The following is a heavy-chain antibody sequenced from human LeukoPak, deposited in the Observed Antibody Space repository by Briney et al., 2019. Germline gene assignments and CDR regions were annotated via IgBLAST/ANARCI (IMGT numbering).Heavy chain of an antibody. CDR2: ISSSSSYI. D-gene: IGHD2-2*01. J-gene: IGHJ4*02. CDR3: ARDGEYCSSTSCYADY. Sequence: GGSLRLSCAASGFTFSSYSMNWVRQAPGKGLEWVSSISSSSSYIYYADSVKGRFTISRDNAKNSLYLQMNSLRAEDTAVYYCARDGEYCSSTSCYADYWGQGTLVTVSS. V-gene: IGHV3-21*01. CDR1: GFTFSSYS.